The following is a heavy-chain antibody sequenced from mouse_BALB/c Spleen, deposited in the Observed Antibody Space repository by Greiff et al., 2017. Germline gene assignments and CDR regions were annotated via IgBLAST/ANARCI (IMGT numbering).Heavy chain of an antibody. CDR3: ARSAY. V-gene: IGHV5-17*02. J-gene: IGHJ3*01. Sequence: VQLQQSGGGLVQPGGSRKLSCAASGFTFSSFGMHWVRQAPEKGLEWVAYISSGSSTIYYADTVKGRFTISRDNPKNTLFLQMTSLRSEDTAMYYCARSAYWGQGTLVTVSA. CDR2: ISSGSSTI. CDR1: GFTFSSFG.